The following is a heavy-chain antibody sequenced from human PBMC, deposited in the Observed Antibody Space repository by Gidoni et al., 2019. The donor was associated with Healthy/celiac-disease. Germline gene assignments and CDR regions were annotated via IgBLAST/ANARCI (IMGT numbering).Heavy chain of an antibody. CDR2: ISSSSSYI. J-gene: IGHJ6*02. CDR1: GFTFSSYS. CDR3: AREVAARPFSGYYGMDV. Sequence: EVQLVESGGGLVKPGGSLRLSCAASGFTFSSYSMNWVRQAPGKGLEWVSYISSSSSYIYYADSVKGRFTISRDNAKNSLYLQMNSLRAEDTAVYYCAREVAARPFSGYYGMDVWGQGTTVTVSS. V-gene: IGHV3-21*01. D-gene: IGHD6-6*01.